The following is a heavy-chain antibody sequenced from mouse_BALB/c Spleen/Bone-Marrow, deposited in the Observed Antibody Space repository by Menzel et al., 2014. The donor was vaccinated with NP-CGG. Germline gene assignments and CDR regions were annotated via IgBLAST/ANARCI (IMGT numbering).Heavy chain of an antibody. V-gene: IGHV5-9-3*01. CDR2: ISSGGSYT. CDR3: ARHGITRLLDY. Sequence: EVQGVESGGGLVKPGGSLKLSCAASGFTFSSYAMSWVRQTPEKRLEWVATISSGGSYTYYPDSVKGRLTISRDNAKNTLYLQMSSLRSEDTAMYYCARHGITRLLDYWGQGTTLTVSS. D-gene: IGHD2-4*01. J-gene: IGHJ2*01. CDR1: GFTFSSYA.